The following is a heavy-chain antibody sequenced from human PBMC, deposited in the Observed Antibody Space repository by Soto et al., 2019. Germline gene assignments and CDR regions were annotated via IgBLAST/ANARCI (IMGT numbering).Heavy chain of an antibody. J-gene: IGHJ6*02. CDR2: IYYSGST. CDR1: GGSISSYY. V-gene: IGHV4-59*01. D-gene: IGHD1-7*01. Sequence: QVQLQESGPGLVKPSETLSLTCTVSGGSISSYYWSWIRQPPGKGLEWIGYIYYSGSTNYNPSLQSRVTISVDTAKNQFSLTLSSVTAADTAVYYCAREGLTGTIGLYYYYGMDVWGQGTTVTVSS. CDR3: AREGLTGTIGLYYYYGMDV.